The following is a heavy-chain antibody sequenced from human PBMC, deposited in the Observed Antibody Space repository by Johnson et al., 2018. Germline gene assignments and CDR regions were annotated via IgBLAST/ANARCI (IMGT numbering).Heavy chain of an antibody. CDR2: ISSSGSYI. D-gene: IGHD2-21*02. CDR1: GFTFSSYS. V-gene: IGHV3-21*01. J-gene: IGHJ4*02. CDR3: VRGLGTASDY. Sequence: VQLVESGGGLVKPGGSLRLSCAASGFTFSSYSMNWVRQAPGKGLEWVSSISSSGSYIYYADSVKGRFTVSRDDAKSSLFLQMNSLRVEDTAVFFCVRGLGTASDYWGRGTLVTVSS.